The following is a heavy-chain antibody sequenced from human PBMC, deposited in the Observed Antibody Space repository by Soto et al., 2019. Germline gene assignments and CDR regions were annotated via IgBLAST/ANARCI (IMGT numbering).Heavy chain of an antibody. CDR3: ARDLYSGYDSPVYYYGMDV. J-gene: IGHJ6*02. D-gene: IGHD5-12*01. V-gene: IGHV3-33*01. Sequence: GGSLRLSCAASGFTFSSYGMHWVRQAPGKGPEWVAFIWYDGSNKYYADSVKGRFTISRDNSKNTLYLQMNSLRAEDTAVYYCARDLYSGYDSPVYYYGMDVWGQGTTVTVSS. CDR1: GFTFSSYG. CDR2: IWYDGSNK.